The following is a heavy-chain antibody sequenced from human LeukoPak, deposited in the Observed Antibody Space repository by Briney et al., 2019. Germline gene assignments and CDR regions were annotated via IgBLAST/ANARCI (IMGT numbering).Heavy chain of an antibody. CDR1: GFTFSSYG. D-gene: IGHD1-26*01. V-gene: IGHV3-23*01. J-gene: IGHJ3*02. Sequence: GSLRLSCAASGFTFSSYGMSWVRQAPGKGLEWVSAISGSGGSTYYADSVKGRFTISRDNSKNTLYLQMNSLRAEDTAVYYCAKGYSGSYLRYAFDIWGQGTMVTVSS. CDR2: ISGSGGST. CDR3: AKGYSGSYLRYAFDI.